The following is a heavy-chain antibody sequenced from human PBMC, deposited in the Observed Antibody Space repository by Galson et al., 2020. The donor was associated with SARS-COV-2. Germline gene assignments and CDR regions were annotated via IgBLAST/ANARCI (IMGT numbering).Heavy chain of an antibody. CDR1: GGSISSGGYY. J-gene: IGHJ4*02. CDR2: IYYSGST. V-gene: IGHV4-31*03. CDR3: ARGGAATLPFDY. D-gene: IGHD2-15*01. Sequence: PSETLSLTCTVSGGSISSGGYYWSWIRQHPGKGLEWIGYIYYSGSTYYNPSLKSRVTISVDTSKNQFSLKLSSVTAADTAVYYCARGGAATLPFDYWGQGTLVTVSS.